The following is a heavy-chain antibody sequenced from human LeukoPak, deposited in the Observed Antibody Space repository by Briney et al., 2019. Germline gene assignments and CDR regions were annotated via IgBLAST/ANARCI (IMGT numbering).Heavy chain of an antibody. CDR3: ARRRGYSGYGYYFDY. CDR1: GGSISSSSYY. V-gene: IGHV4-39*01. CDR2: TYYSGST. J-gene: IGHJ4*02. D-gene: IGHD5-12*01. Sequence: PSETVSLTCTVSGGSISSSSYYWGWIRQPPGKGLEWIGSTYYSGSTYYNPSLKGRVTISVDTSKNQFSLKLSSVTAADTAVYYCARRRGYSGYGYYFDYWGQGTLVTVSS.